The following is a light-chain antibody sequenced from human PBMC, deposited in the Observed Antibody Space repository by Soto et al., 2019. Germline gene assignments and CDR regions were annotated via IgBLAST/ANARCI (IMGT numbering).Light chain of an antibody. CDR1: KIGSKS. CDR3: QVWESSTDHAV. CDR2: DDS. J-gene: IGLJ2*01. Sequence: SYTLTQPPSVSVAPGQTASIACGGNKIGSKSVHWYQQKPGQAPVLVVYDDSDRPSGIPERFSGSNSQNTATLTISRVEAGDEADYYCQVWESSTDHAVFGGGTKVTVL. V-gene: IGLV3-21*02.